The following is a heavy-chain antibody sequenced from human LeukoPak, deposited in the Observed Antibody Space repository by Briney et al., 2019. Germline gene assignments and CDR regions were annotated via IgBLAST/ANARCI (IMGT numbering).Heavy chain of an antibody. J-gene: IGHJ5*02. V-gene: IGHV4-30-4*08. CDR2: IYYSGST. CDR3: ARSVSVEMATAVDP. Sequence: SETLSLTCTVSGGSISGSDYYWTWIRQPPGKGLEWIGYIYYSGSTYYNPSLKSRVTISVDTSKNQFSLKLSSVTAADTAVYYCARSVSVEMATAVDPWGQGTLVTVSS. D-gene: IGHD5-24*01. CDR1: GGSISGSDYY.